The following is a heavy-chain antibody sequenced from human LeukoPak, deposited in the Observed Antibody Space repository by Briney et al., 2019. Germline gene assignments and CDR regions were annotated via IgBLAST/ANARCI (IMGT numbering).Heavy chain of an antibody. CDR3: ARQRQGSMVRGVIQNWFDP. CDR2: IYTRGST. Sequence: SETLSLTCTVSGGSISNDYWSWIRQAAGKELEWIGRIYTRGSTNYNPSLKSRVTISLDKSKKQFSLRLTSVTAADTAVYYCARQRQGSMVRGVIQNWFDPWGQGTLVTVSS. CDR1: GGSISNDY. V-gene: IGHV4-4*07. J-gene: IGHJ5*02. D-gene: IGHD3-10*01.